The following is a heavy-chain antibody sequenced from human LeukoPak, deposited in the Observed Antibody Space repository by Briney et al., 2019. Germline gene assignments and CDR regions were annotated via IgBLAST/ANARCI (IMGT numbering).Heavy chain of an antibody. J-gene: IGHJ4*02. CDR1: GFTFSSYA. V-gene: IGHV3-23*01. Sequence: RQSLRHSCAASGFTFSSYAMSWVRQAPGKGLEWVSAISGSGGSTYYADSVKGRFTISRDNAKNSLYLQMNSLRAEDTAVYYCARAISCSGVSCYSVYWGQGTLVTVSS. D-gene: IGHD2-15*01. CDR3: ARAISCSGVSCYSVY. CDR2: ISGSGGST.